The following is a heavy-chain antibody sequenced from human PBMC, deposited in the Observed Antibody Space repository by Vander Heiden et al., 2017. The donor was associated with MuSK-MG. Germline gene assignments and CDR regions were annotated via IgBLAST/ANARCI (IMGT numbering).Heavy chain of an antibody. CDR2: ISSSSSYI. CDR1: GFPFRGYS. Sequence: EVQLVESGGGLVKPGGSLRISCAPSGFPFRGYSMNWVRQAQGKGLEWVSSISSSSSYIYYADAVKGRFTISRDNAKNSLYLQMNSLRDEDTAVYYCARAPPGVATIFDIDYWGQGNQVTVSS. CDR3: ARAPPGVATIFDIDY. V-gene: IGHV3-21*01. J-gene: IGHJ4*02. D-gene: IGHD5-12*01.